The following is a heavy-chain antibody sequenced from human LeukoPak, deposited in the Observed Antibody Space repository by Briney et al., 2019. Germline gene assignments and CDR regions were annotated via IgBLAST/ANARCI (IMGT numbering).Heavy chain of an antibody. Sequence: DSVKLSCKASGYTFGQYSISWVRQAPGKGFEWMGWVTPSHTTRVYAQEFQGRVTMTADTNTNTVSMELRSLRFDDTAVYYCARVDVIQLWHDAFDIWGQGTMVTVSS. CDR1: GYTFGQYS. CDR3: ARVDVIQLWHDAFDI. J-gene: IGHJ3*02. D-gene: IGHD5-18*01. V-gene: IGHV1-18*01. CDR2: VTPSHTTR.